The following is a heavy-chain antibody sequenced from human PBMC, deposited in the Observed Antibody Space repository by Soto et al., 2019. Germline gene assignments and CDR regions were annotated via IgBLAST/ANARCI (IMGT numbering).Heavy chain of an antibody. V-gene: IGHV3-23*01. Sequence: EVQLLESGGGLVQPGGSLRLSCAASGVTFSSFAMSWVRQAPGKGLEWVSSISGSGGRIDYADSVKGRFTIARDNSENTLFLQMNSLRAEDTAVYSCAKGHGDWGGNFLNSWGQGTLVTVSS. J-gene: IGHJ4*02. CDR3: AKGHGDWGGNFLNS. CDR2: ISGSGGRI. CDR1: GVTFSSFA. D-gene: IGHD4-17*01.